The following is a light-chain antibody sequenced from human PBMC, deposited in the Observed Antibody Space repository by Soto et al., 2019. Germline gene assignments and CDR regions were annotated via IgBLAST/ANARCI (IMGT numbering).Light chain of an antibody. Sequence: DIQLTQSPSFLSASVGDRVTITCRASQDITNYLAWYLQKPGKAPKLLIYDASALPRGVPSRFSGSGSGTKFTLTIASLQPDDFATYYCQQYETFSGTLGPGTKVDIK. CDR1: QDITNY. CDR2: DAS. J-gene: IGKJ1*01. V-gene: IGKV1-9*01. CDR3: QQYETFSGT.